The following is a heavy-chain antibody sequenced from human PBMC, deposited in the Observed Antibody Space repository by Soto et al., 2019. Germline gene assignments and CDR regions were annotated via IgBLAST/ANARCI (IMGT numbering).Heavy chain of an antibody. CDR2: INHSGTI. Sequence: QVQLQQWGPGLLKPSDTLSLTCSVNGGSFSYYYWSWIRQSPGKGLEWIGEINHSGTINCNPSLKSRVTISIDTSENQFSLPLRSVTAADTAIYYCARSFRGVSLDWGQGTLVTVSS. D-gene: IGHD3-10*01. J-gene: IGHJ4*02. CDR3: ARSFRGVSLD. V-gene: IGHV4-34*02. CDR1: GGSFSYYY.